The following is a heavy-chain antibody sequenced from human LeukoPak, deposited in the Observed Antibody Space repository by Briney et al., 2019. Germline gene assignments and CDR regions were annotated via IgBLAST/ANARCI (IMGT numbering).Heavy chain of an antibody. J-gene: IGHJ6*02. V-gene: IGHV3-43*02. Sequence: GGSLRLSCAASGFTFDDYAMHWVRQAPGKGLERVSLISGDGGSTYYADSVKGRFTISRDNSKNSLYLQMNSLRTEDTALYYCAKDMLTRAYYYYGMDVWGQGTTVTVSS. D-gene: IGHD3-9*01. CDR1: GFTFDDYA. CDR2: ISGDGGST. CDR3: AKDMLTRAYYYYGMDV.